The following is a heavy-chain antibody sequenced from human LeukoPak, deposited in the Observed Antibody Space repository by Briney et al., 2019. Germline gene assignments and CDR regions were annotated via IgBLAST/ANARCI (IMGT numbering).Heavy chain of an antibody. D-gene: IGHD3-22*01. Sequence: ASVKVSCKASGYTFTDCYVHWVRQAPGQGLEWMGWINPNSDDTNYAQKFQGRVTMTRDTSISTAYMELSRLKSDDTAVYYCARVRSSGHFDYWGQGTLVTVSS. CDR1: GYTFTDCY. V-gene: IGHV1-2*02. CDR2: INPNSDDT. CDR3: ARVRSSGHFDY. J-gene: IGHJ4*02.